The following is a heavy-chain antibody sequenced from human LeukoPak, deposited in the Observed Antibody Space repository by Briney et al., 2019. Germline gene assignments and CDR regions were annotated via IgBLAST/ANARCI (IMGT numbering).Heavy chain of an antibody. J-gene: IGHJ4*02. Sequence: GGSLRLSCAASGFTFSNYSMNWVRQAPGKGLEWVSSISSRSNYIYYAESVKGRFTISRDNAKNSLYLQMNSLRAEDTAVYYCARDYGGSSPFNYWGQGTLVTVSS. CDR1: GFTFSNYS. V-gene: IGHV3-21*01. CDR3: ARDYGGSSPFNY. D-gene: IGHD4-23*01. CDR2: ISSRSNYI.